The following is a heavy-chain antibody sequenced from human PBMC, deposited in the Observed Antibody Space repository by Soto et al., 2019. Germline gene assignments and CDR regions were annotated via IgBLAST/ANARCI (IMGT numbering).Heavy chain of an antibody. J-gene: IGHJ6*02. V-gene: IGHV6-1*01. D-gene: IGHD3-3*01. CDR2: TYYRSKWYN. CDR1: GDSVSSNSAA. CDR3: ARGFLKVGMDV. Sequence: SQTLSLTCAISGDSVSSNSAAWNWIRRSPSRGLEWLGRTYYRSKWYNDYPVSVKSRITINPDTSKNQFSLQLNSVTPEDMAVYYCARGFLKVGMDVWGQGITVTV.